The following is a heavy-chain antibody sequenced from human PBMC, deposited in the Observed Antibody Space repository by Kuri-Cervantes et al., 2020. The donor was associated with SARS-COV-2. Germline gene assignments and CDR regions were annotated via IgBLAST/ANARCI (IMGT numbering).Heavy chain of an antibody. Sequence: GESLKISCAASGFTFSSYAMHWVRQAPGKGLEWVAVISYDGSNKYYADSVKGRFTISRDNSKNTLYLQMNSLRAEDTAVYYCARDEIAYDFWSGYYLGYWGQGTLVTVSS. D-gene: IGHD3-3*01. CDR3: ARDEIAYDFWSGYYLGY. CDR2: ISYDGSNK. J-gene: IGHJ4*02. CDR1: GFTFSSYA. V-gene: IGHV3-30-3*01.